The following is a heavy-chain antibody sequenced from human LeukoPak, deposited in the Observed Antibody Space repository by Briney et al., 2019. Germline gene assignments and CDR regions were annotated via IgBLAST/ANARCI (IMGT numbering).Heavy chain of an antibody. D-gene: IGHD3-22*01. CDR1: GFTFSSYS. CDR3: ARRGDYYDSSGYYVRPFDY. J-gene: IGHJ4*02. CDR2: ISSSSSTI. Sequence: GGSLRLSCAASGFTFSSYSMNWVRQAPGKGLEWVSYISSSSSTIYYADSVKGRFTISRDNAKNSLYLQMNSLRAEDTAVYYCARRGDYYDSSGYYVRPFDYWGQGTLVTVSS. V-gene: IGHV3-48*01.